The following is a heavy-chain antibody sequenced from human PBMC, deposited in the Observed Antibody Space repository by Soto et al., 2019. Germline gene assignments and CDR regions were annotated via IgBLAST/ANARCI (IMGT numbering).Heavy chain of an antibody. V-gene: IGHV3-48*04. CDR2: ISSGSSMT. CDR3: ARDLALRYSDY. J-gene: IGHJ4*02. CDR1: GFTFSKYS. Sequence: GSLRLSCTASGFTFSKYSMHWVRQAPGKGLEWVSFISSGSSMTYYADSVKGRFTISRDNAKDSLYLQMNSLRVEDTAVYYCARDLALRYSDYWGQGTLVTVSS.